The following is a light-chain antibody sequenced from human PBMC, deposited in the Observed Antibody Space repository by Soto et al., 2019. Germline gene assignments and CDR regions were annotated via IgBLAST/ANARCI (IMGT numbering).Light chain of an antibody. J-gene: IGKJ1*01. CDR1: QSISSW. CDR2: DAS. V-gene: IGKV1-5*01. Sequence: IELSRCPSIPFKNVGDKITNPCRASQSISSWLAWYQQKPGKAPKLLIYDASSLESGVPSRFSGSGSGTEFTLTISSLQPDDFATYYCQQYNSYPWTFGQGTK. CDR3: QQYNSYPWT.